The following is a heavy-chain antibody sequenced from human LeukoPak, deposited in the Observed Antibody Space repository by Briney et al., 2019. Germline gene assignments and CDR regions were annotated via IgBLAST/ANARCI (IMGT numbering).Heavy chain of an antibody. CDR2: ISAYNGNT. V-gene: IGHV1-18*01. CDR1: GYTFTSYG. CDR3: ARVYDILTGYLGADLDY. D-gene: IGHD3-9*01. J-gene: IGHJ4*02. Sequence: ASVKFSCKASGYTFTSYGISWVRQAPGQGLEWKGWISAYNGNTNYAQKLQGRVTMTTDTSTSTAYMELRSLRSDDTAVYYCARVYDILTGYLGADLDYWGQGTLVTVSS.